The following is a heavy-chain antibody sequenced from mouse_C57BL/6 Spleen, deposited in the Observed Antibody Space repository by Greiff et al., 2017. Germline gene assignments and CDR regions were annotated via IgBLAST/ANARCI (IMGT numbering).Heavy chain of an antibody. Sequence: QVQLQQPGAELVKPGASVTLSCKASGYTFTSYWMHWVKQRPGQGLEWIGMIHPNSGSTNYNEKFKSKATLTVDKSSSTAYMQLSSLTSEDSAVYYCARDGDYDYSWFGYWGQGTLVTVSA. J-gene: IGHJ3*01. V-gene: IGHV1-64*01. D-gene: IGHD2-4*01. CDR1: GYTFTSYW. CDR3: ARDGDYDYSWFGY. CDR2: IHPNSGST.